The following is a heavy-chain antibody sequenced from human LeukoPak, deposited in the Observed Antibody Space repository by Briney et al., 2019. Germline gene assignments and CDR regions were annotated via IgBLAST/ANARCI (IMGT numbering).Heavy chain of an antibody. Sequence: GGSLRLSCAGSGFTFSSYEMNWVRQAPGKGLEWVSYISSSGSTIYYADSVKGRFTISRDNAKNSLYLQMNSLRAEDTAVYYCARDREWLVPGTYGMDVWGQGTTVTVSS. CDR3: ARDREWLVPGTYGMDV. D-gene: IGHD6-19*01. J-gene: IGHJ6*02. V-gene: IGHV3-48*03. CDR2: ISSSGSTI. CDR1: GFTFSSYE.